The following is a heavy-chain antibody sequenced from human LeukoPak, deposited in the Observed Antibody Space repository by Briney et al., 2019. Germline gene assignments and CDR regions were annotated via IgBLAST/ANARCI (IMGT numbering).Heavy chain of an antibody. Sequence: GGCLRLSCAASGFTFISYWMHWVRQVPGKGLVWVSRINSDGSSTTYADSVKGRFTISRDNAKNTLYLQMNSLRAEDTAVYYCARERTLVAATRYYFDYWGQGTLVTVSS. CDR1: GFTFISYW. D-gene: IGHD2-15*01. CDR3: ARERTLVAATRYYFDY. V-gene: IGHV3-74*01. CDR2: INSDGSST. J-gene: IGHJ4*02.